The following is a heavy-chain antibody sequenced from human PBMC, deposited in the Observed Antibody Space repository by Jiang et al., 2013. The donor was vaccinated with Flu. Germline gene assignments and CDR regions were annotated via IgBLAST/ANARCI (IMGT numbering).Heavy chain of an antibody. CDR1: GGSFSGYY. Sequence: LLKPSETLSLTCAVYGGSFSGYYWSWIRQPPGKGLEWIGEINHSGSTNYNPSLKSRVTISVDASKNQFSLKLSSVTAADTAVYYCARQLRSDFWSGYYIANWGQGTLVTVSS. CDR2: INHSGST. CDR3: ARQLRSDFWSGYYIAN. J-gene: IGHJ4*02. D-gene: IGHD3-3*01. V-gene: IGHV4-34*01.